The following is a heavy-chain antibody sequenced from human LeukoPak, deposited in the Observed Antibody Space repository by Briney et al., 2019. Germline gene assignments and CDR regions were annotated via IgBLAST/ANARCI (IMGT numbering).Heavy chain of an antibody. J-gene: IGHJ6*03. CDR2: IYYSGST. D-gene: IGHD5-18*01. CDR3: ARAGYSYGVQTAYYYYYMDV. V-gene: IGHV4-59*01. CDR1: GGSISSYY. Sequence: NPSETLSLTCTVSGGSISSYYWSWIRQPPGKGLEWIGYIYYSGSTNYNPSLKSRVTISVDTSKNQFSLKLSSVIAADTAVYYCARAGYSYGVQTAYYYYYMDVWGKGTTVTVSS.